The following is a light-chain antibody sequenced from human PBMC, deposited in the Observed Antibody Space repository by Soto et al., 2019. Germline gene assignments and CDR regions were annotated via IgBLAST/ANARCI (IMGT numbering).Light chain of an antibody. J-gene: IGKJ3*01. Sequence: EIVLTQSPGTLSLSPGERATLSCRASQSVSSSYLAWYQQKPGQAPRPLIYAASSRATGIPDRFSGSGSGTDFTLTISRLEPEDFAVYYCQQYGSSPPFTFGPGTKVDIK. CDR3: QQYGSSPPFT. CDR2: AAS. V-gene: IGKV3-20*01. CDR1: QSVSSSY.